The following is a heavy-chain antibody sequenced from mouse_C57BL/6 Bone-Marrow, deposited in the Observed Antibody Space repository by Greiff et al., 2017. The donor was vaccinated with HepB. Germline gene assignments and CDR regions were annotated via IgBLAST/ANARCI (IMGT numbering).Heavy chain of an antibody. CDR1: GFTFSSYG. V-gene: IGHV5-6*01. CDR3: ARQVDGYSLGYFDV. Sequence: EVQLVESGGDLVKPGGSLKLSCAASGFTFSSYGMSWVRQTPDKRLEWVATISSGGSYTYYPDSVKGQFTISRDNAKNTLYLQMSSLKSEDTAMYYCARQVDGYSLGYFDVWGTGTTVTVSS. CDR2: ISSGGSYT. J-gene: IGHJ1*03. D-gene: IGHD2-3*01.